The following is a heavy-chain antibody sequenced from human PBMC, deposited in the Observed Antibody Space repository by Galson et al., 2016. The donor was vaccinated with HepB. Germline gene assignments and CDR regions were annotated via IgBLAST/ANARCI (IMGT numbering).Heavy chain of an antibody. Sequence: SLRLSCAASGFTFSSYAMTWVRQAPGKGLEWVSGISSSPYTTTYYAESVKGRFTISRDNSMNTLFLQMNSLRAEDTAVYYCGKGKFPDSSCYYLFSDWGQGTLVTVSS. CDR1: GFTFSSYA. CDR3: GKGKFPDSSCYYLFSD. CDR2: ISSSPYTTT. D-gene: IGHD3-22*01. V-gene: IGHV3-23*01. J-gene: IGHJ4*02.